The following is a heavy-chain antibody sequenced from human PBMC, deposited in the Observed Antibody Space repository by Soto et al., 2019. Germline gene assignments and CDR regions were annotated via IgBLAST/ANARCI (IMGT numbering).Heavy chain of an antibody. CDR3: ARDNRSFWNGYYRRYDYYGMDV. Sequence: HVQLVESGGGLVEPGGSLRLSCAASGFSFSDYYVNWIRQAPGKGLEWISYTGRSLYPIYYADSVKGRFSISRDSAKNSVFLQMNSLSVEDPAVYYCARDNRSFWNGYYRRYDYYGMDVWGRGTTVIVSS. CDR1: GFSFSDYY. V-gene: IGHV3-11*01. J-gene: IGHJ6*02. CDR2: TGRSLYPI. D-gene: IGHD3-3*01.